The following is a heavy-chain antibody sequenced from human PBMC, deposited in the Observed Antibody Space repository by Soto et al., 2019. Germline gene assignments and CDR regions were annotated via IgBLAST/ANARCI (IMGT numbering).Heavy chain of an antibody. CDR2: ISGSGTNT. V-gene: IGHV3-23*01. CDR1: GFTFSNYV. J-gene: IGHJ4*02. Sequence: EVQVLDSGGGSVQPGGSLRLSCVASGFTFSNYVMNWVRQAPGKGLEWVSSISGSGTNTYYADPVKGRFTISRDNSKNTLFLQMDSLRAEDTALYFCAKAANKAPYFDYWGQGTLVSVSS. CDR3: AKAANKAPYFDY.